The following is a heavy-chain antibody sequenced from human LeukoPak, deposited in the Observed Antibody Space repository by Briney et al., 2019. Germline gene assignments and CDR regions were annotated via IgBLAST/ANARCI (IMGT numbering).Heavy chain of an antibody. CDR3: ARHDSSGPGNEDY. V-gene: IGHV4-4*02. Sequence: SETLSLTCAVSGGSISSSNWWSWVRQPPGQGPEWIGEIYHSGSTNYNPSLKSRVTISVDTSKNQFSLKLSSVTAADTAVYYCARHDSSGPGNEDYWGQGTLVTVSS. CDR2: IYHSGST. CDR1: GGSISSSNW. D-gene: IGHD3-22*01. J-gene: IGHJ4*02.